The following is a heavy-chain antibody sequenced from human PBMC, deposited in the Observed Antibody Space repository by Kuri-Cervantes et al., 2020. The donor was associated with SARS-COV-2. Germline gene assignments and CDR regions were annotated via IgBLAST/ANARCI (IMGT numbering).Heavy chain of an antibody. Sequence: SVKVSCKASGGGFSTSAINWVRQAPGQGLEWMGNIIPLFATPNYAQEFQGRVTITADELTSTVYMEFSSLRFQDTAVYYCARVQSATGTQFFFDYWGQGTLVTVSS. J-gene: IGHJ4*02. CDR3: ARVQSATGTQFFFDY. V-gene: IGHV1-69*13. CDR1: GGGFSTSA. D-gene: IGHD1-1*01. CDR2: IIPLFATP.